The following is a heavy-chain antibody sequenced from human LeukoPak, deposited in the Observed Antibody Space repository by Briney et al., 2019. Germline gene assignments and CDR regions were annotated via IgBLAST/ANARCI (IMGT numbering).Heavy chain of an antibody. J-gene: IGHJ4*02. CDR3: ASPSAGSSSWYGFDY. D-gene: IGHD6-13*01. CDR1: GGSISSYY. CDR2: IYTSGST. Sequence: PSETLSLTCTVSGGSISSYYWSWIRQPAGKGLEWIGRIYTSGSTNYNPSLKSRVTISVDTSKNQFSLKLSSVTAADTAVYYCASPSAGSSSWYGFDYWGQGTLVTVSS. V-gene: IGHV4-4*07.